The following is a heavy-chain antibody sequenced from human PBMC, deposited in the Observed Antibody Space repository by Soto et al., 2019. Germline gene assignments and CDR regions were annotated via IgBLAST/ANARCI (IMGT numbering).Heavy chain of an antibody. J-gene: IGHJ1*01. CDR2: TSYDGSDK. Sequence: QVQLVESGGGVVQPGTSLRVSCVGSGFTFRNYIIHWVRQAPGKGLEWVALTSYDGSDKYYDDSVRGRFTISRDNSRNTVDLQMDSLRLEDTALYYCARWGTTGGLDVWGQGTLVSV. CDR3: ARWGTTGGLDV. D-gene: IGHD3-16*01. V-gene: IGHV3-30*19. CDR1: GFTFRNYI.